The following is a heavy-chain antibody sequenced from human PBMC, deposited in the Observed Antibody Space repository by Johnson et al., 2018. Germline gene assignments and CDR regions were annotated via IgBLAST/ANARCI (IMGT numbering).Heavy chain of an antibody. V-gene: IGHV3-9*01. CDR2: ISWNSGII. D-gene: IGHD6-13*01. Sequence: EVQLVESGGGLVQPGRSLRLSCAASGFTFDDYAMHWVRQAPGKGLEWVSGISWNSGIIGYADSVKGRFTIYRDNAKNSLYLQMNSLRAEETALYYCAKGSSSWYVEMDVWGKGTTVTVSS. CDR1: GFTFDDYA. CDR3: AKGSSSWYVEMDV. J-gene: IGHJ6*04.